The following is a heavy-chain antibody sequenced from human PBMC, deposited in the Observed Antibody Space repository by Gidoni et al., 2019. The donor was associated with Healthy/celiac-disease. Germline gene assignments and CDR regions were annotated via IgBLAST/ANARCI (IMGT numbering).Heavy chain of an antibody. CDR1: GFTFSSYG. CDR3: AKGITIFGVVINIYYYGMDV. CDR2: ISYDGSNK. D-gene: IGHD3-3*01. J-gene: IGHJ6*02. V-gene: IGHV3-30*18. Sequence: QVQLVESGGGVVQPGRSLRLSCAASGFTFSSYGMHWVRQAPGKGLEWVAVISYDGSNKYYADSVKGRFTISRDNSKNTLYLQMNSLRAEDTAVYYCAKGITIFGVVINIYYYGMDVWGQGTTVTVSS.